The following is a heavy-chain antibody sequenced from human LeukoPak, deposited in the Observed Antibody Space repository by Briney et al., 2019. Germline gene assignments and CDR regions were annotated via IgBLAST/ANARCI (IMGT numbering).Heavy chain of an antibody. CDR2: VNPHSGGR. J-gene: IGHJ5*02. Sequence: ASVKVSCKASGYTFTDYFIHWVRQAPGQGLEWMGWVNPHSGGRNLAQKFQGRVTMTRDTSSTTAYLELSGLTSDDTALYYCAKVRDRLSSCYPAAWGQGTLVTVSS. CDR3: AKVRDRLSSCYPAA. D-gene: IGHD6-13*01. V-gene: IGHV1-2*02. CDR1: GYTFTDYF.